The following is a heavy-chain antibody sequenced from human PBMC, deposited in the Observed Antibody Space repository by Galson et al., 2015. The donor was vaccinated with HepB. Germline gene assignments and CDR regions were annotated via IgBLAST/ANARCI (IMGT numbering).Heavy chain of an antibody. D-gene: IGHD3-10*01. V-gene: IGHV3-23*01. CDR3: AKVREGSNYSGVDY. J-gene: IGHJ4*02. CDR2: ISGSGGST. Sequence: SLRLSCAASGFTFSTYAMSWVRQTPGKGLEWVSVISGSGGSTYYADPVKGRFTISRDNSKNTVYLQMNSLRAEDTALYYCAKVREGSNYSGVDYWGQGTLVTVSS. CDR1: GFTFSTYA.